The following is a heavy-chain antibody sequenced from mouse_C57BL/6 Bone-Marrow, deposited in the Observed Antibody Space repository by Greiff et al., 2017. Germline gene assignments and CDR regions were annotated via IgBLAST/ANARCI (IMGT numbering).Heavy chain of an antibody. CDR1: VFTFSDYG. CDR3: ARGVTTPFAY. CDR2: ISSGSSTI. V-gene: IGHV5-17*01. Sequence: EVQRVESGGGLVKPGGSLKLSCAASVFTFSDYGMHWVRQAPEKGLEWVAYISSGSSTIYYADTVKGRFTISRENAKNTLFLQMTSLRSEDTAMYYCARGVTTPFAYWGQGTLVTVSA. D-gene: IGHD2-2*01. J-gene: IGHJ3*01.